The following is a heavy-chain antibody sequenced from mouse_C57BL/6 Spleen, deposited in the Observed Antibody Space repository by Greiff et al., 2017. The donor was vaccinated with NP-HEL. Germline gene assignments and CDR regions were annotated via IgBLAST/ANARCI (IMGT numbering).Heavy chain of an antibody. J-gene: IGHJ4*01. D-gene: IGHD2-4*01. CDR2: IDPSDSYT. V-gene: IGHV1-50*01. Sequence: VQLQQPGAELVKPGASVKLSCKASGYTFTSYWMQWVKQRPGQGLEWIGEIDPSDSYTNYNQKFKGKATLTVDTSSSTAYMQLSSLTSEDSAVYYCATGRGITTYDYAMDYWGQGTSVTVSS. CDR3: ATGRGITTYDYAMDY. CDR1: GYTFTSYW.